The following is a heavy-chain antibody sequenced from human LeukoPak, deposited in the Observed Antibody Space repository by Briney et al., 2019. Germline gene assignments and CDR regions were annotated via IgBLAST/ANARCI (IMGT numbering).Heavy chain of an antibody. CDR3: AREVRYDSGRYYLAY. V-gene: IGHV3-33*01. J-gene: IGHJ4*02. Sequence: PGGSLRLSCAASGFTFSNFGMHWVRQAPGKGLEWVAFIYYHGGETYQADSVKDRFTISRDNSINTLYLQMTSLRAEDTAVYYCAREVRYDSGRYYLAYWGQGTLVTVSS. CDR2: IYYHGGET. CDR1: GFTFSNFG. D-gene: IGHD3-22*01.